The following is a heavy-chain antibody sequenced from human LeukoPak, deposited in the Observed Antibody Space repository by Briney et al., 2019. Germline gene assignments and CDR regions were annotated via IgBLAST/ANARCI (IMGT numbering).Heavy chain of an antibody. Sequence: ASVKVSCKASGYTFTSYAMHWVRQAPGQRLEWMGWINAGNGNTKYSQKFQGRVTITRDTSASTAYMELSSLRSEDTAVYYCARGECRSNNCYPPFDPWGQGTLVTVSS. CDR2: INAGNGNT. CDR1: GYTFTSYA. J-gene: IGHJ5*02. CDR3: ARGECRSNNCYPPFDP. V-gene: IGHV1-3*01. D-gene: IGHD2-2*01.